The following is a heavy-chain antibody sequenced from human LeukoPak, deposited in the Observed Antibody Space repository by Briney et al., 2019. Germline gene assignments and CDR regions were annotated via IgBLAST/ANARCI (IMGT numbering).Heavy chain of an antibody. D-gene: IGHD3-3*01. CDR1: GFTFSSYW. J-gene: IGHJ4*02. CDR2: IKEDGSEK. V-gene: IGHV3-7*01. Sequence: GGSLRLSCAASGFTFSSYWMSWVRQAPGKGLEWVASIKEDGSEKYYVDSVKGRFTISRDNAKNSVYLQMNSLRADDTAVYYCARDWSDGFDYWGQGTLVTVSS. CDR3: ARDWSDGFDY.